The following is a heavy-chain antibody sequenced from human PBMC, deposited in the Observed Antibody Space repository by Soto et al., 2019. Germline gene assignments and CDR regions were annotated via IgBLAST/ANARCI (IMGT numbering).Heavy chain of an antibody. J-gene: IGHJ6*02. Sequence: SETLSLTCTVSGGSISSYYWSWIRQPPGKGLEWIGYIYYSGSTNYNPSLKSRVTISVDTSKSQFSLKLSSVTAADTAVYYCARVPTIFGVETYYYYGMDVWGQGTTVTVSS. CDR1: GGSISSYY. D-gene: IGHD3-3*01. V-gene: IGHV4-59*08. CDR3: ARVPTIFGVETYYYYGMDV. CDR2: IYYSGST.